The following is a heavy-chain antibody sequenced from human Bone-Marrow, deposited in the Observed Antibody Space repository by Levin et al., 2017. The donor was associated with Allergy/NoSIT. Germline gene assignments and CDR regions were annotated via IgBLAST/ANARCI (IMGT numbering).Heavy chain of an antibody. CDR1: GGSISSSSYY. CDR3: ARHLRGDIVVVPAAMCWFDP. V-gene: IGHV4-39*01. Sequence: SETLSLTCTVSGGSISSSSYYWGWIRQPPGKGLEWIGSIYYSGSTYYNPSLKSRVTISVDTSKNQFSLKLSSVTAADTAVYYWARHLRGDIVVVPAAMCWFDPWGQGTLVTVSS. CDR2: IYYSGST. D-gene: IGHD2-2*01. J-gene: IGHJ5*02.